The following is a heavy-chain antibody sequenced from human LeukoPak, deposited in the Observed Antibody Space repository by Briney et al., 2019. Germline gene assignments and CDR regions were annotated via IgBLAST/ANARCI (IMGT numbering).Heavy chain of an antibody. CDR1: GFTFSIYS. V-gene: IGHV3-21*01. CDR2: ISTGSSYI. CDR3: ARVLSLDYYYGLDV. J-gene: IGHJ6*02. Sequence: GGSLRLSCAASGFTFSIYSMNCVRAAPGKGLEWVSSISTGSSYIYYADSVNGRFTISRDNAKNSLYLQMNSLRAEDTAVYYCARVLSLDYYYGLDVWGQGTTVTVSS.